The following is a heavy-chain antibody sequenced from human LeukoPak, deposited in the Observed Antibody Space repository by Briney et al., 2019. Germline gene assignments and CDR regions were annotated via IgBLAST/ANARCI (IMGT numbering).Heavy chain of an antibody. Sequence: SETLSLTCAVYGGSFSGYYWSCIPQPEGKGLEWIGEINHSGSTNYNPSLNSRVTISVDTSKNQFSLKLSSVTAADTAVYYCARLDIWGQGTMVTVSS. CDR3: ARLDI. V-gene: IGHV4-34*01. CDR1: GGSFSGYY. CDR2: INHSGST. J-gene: IGHJ3*02.